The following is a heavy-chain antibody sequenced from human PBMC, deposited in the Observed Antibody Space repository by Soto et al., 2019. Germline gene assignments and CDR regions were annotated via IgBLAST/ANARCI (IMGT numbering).Heavy chain of an antibody. Sequence: ASVKVSCKASVYTFTSYYMHWVRQAPGQGLEWMGIINPSGGSTSYAQKFQGRVTMTRDTSTSTVYMELSSLRSEDTAVYYCAREAIVGATNYYYGMDVWGQGTTVTVSS. J-gene: IGHJ6*02. CDR2: INPSGGST. V-gene: IGHV1-46*01. CDR1: VYTFTSYY. D-gene: IGHD1-26*01. CDR3: AREAIVGATNYYYGMDV.